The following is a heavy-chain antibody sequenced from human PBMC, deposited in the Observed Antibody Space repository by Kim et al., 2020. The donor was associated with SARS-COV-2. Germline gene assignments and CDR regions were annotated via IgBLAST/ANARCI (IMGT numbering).Heavy chain of an antibody. V-gene: IGHV3-15*01. D-gene: IGHD1-26*01. J-gene: IGHJ4*02. CDR3: TTDSRGYGSSGSYLVY. Sequence: VKGRFTISRDDSKNTLYLQMNSLKTEDTAVYYCTTDSRGYGSSGSYLVYWGQGTLVTVSS.